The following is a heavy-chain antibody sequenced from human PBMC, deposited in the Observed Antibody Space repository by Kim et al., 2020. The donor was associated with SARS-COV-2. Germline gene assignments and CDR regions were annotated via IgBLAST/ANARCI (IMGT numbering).Heavy chain of an antibody. CDR3: ARSPTPGYYYDSSGLFDY. D-gene: IGHD3-22*01. J-gene: IGHJ4*02. CDR2: IYHSGST. V-gene: IGHV4-4*02. CDR1: GGSISSSNW. Sequence: SETLSLTCAVSGGSISSSNWWSWVRQPPGKGLEWIGEIYHSGSTNYNPSLKSRVTISVDKSKNQFSLKLSSVTAADTAVYYCARSPTPGYYYDSSGLFDYWGQGTLVTVSS.